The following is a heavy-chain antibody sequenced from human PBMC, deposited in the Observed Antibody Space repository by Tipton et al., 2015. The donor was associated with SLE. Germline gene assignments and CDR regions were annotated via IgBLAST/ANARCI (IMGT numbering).Heavy chain of an antibody. CDR1: GFTFSSHG. J-gene: IGHJ3*02. Sequence: SLRLSCAASGFTFSSHGMHWVRQAPGKGLEWVAFIRYDGSNKYYADSVKGRFTISRDNSKNTLYLQMNSLRAEDTAVYYCAKRFSLGAFDIWGQGTMVTVSS. V-gene: IGHV3-30*02. D-gene: IGHD3-10*01. CDR2: IRYDGSNK. CDR3: AKRFSLGAFDI.